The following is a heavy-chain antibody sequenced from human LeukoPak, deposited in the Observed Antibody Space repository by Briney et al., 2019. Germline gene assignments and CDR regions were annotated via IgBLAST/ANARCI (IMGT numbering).Heavy chain of an antibody. J-gene: IGHJ4*02. Sequence: GASVKVSCKASGYTFTDYYINWVRQAPGQGLEWMGWIDPNSGGTNYAQKFQGRVTMTRDTSISTAYMELSSLRSGDTAMYYCTRALGSDYWGQGTLVTVSS. V-gene: IGHV1-2*02. D-gene: IGHD1-26*01. CDR2: IDPNSGGT. CDR1: GYTFTDYY. CDR3: TRALGSDY.